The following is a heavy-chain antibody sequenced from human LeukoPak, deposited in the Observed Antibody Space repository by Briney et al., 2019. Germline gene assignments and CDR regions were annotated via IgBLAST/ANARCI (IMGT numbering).Heavy chain of an antibody. J-gene: IGHJ4*02. CDR3: ARAPPSSGSSSDVFDY. CDR1: GGSISSYY. V-gene: IGHV4-59*01. D-gene: IGHD6-19*01. Sequence: SETLSLTCTVSGGSISSYYWSWIRQPSGKGLEWIGYIYYSGSTNYNPSLKSRVTISVDTSKNQFSLKLSSVTAADTAVYYCARAPPSSGSSSDVFDYWGQGTLVTVSS. CDR2: IYYSGST.